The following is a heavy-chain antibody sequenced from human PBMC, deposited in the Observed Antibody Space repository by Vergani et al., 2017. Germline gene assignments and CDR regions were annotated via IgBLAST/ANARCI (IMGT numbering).Heavy chain of an antibody. D-gene: IGHD3-22*01. Sequence: EVQLVQSGAEVKKPGESLKISCQISGYSFTNYWIGWVRQMPGEGLEWMGIIHPADSDTRYSPSFQGQVTISVDKSISTAYLQRSSLRASDSAMYYCARLYGRDSSGSKYFGYWGQGTLVTVSS. CDR3: ARLYGRDSSGSKYFGY. CDR2: IHPADSDT. J-gene: IGHJ4*02. CDR1: GYSFTNYW. V-gene: IGHV5-51*01.